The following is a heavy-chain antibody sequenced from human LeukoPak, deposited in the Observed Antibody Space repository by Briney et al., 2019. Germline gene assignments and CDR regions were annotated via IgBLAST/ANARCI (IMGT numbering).Heavy chain of an antibody. CDR1: GYTLTGYY. D-gene: IGHD1-26*01. CDR3: ARGSTVGATESLGFDY. J-gene: IGHJ4*02. V-gene: IGHV1-2*02. CDR2: INPNSGDT. Sequence: ASVKVSCKASGYTLTGYYMHWVRQAPGQGLEWMGWINPNSGDTHYAQKFQGRVTMTRDTSISTAYMELSRLRSDDSAVYYCARGSTVGATESLGFDYWGQGTPVTASS.